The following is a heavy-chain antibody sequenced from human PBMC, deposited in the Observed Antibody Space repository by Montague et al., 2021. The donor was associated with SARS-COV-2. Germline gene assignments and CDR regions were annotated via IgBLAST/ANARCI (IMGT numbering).Heavy chain of an antibody. V-gene: IGHV4-59*01. D-gene: IGHD1-1*01. J-gene: IGHJ4*02. CDR2: VHYTGST. CDR3: ARAQNICFIANCVNYFDL. CDR1: GGSIRSYY. Sequence: SETLSLTCEVSGGSIRSYYWSWIRQSPGKGLEWIGYVHYTGSTKYNPSLKTRATLSLDTPKNHFSLRLNSVTAADTAVYYCARAQNICFIANCVNYFDLWGLGALVSVSS.